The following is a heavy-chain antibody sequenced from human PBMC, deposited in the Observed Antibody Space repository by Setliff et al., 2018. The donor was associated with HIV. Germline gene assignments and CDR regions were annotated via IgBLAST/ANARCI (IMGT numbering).Heavy chain of an antibody. CDR2: IYYNGRT. V-gene: IGHV4-31*01. J-gene: IGHJ4*02. CDR1: GGSISSGGYY. D-gene: IGHD2-8*02. Sequence: SETLSLTCTVSGGSISSGGYYWNWIRQYPVKGLERIGHIYYNGRTLFNPALGTQLNMSVDTSKNQFSLKLSSVTAADTAVYYGARQESYGNGGLYYFDYWGQGTLVTVSS. CDR3: ARQESYGNGGLYYFDY.